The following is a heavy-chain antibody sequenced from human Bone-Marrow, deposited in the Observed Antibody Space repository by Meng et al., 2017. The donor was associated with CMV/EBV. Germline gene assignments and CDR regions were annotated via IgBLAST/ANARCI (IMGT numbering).Heavy chain of an antibody. CDR3: ARVASEKGAAGLMDV. CDR2: INPNSGGT. D-gene: IGHD2-15*01. Sequence: GGSLRLSCKASGYTFTGYYMHWVRQAPGQGLEWMGIINPNSGGTNYAQKFQGRVTMTRDTSISTAYMELSRLRSDDTAVYYCARVASEKGAAGLMDVWGQGTTVTVSS. V-gene: IGHV1-2*02. CDR1: GYTFTGYY. J-gene: IGHJ6*02.